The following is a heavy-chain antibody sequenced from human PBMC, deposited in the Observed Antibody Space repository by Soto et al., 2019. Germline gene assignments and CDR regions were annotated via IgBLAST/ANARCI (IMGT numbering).Heavy chain of an antibody. Sequence: QVQLVESGGGVVQTGRSLGLSCAASGFTFSSYGMHWVRQAPGKGLEWVTAIWYDGSKNSYADSVKGRFTISRDNSKNTLYLQMNSLRAEDTAVYYCARWFGELGAFDVWGQGTMVTVSS. V-gene: IGHV3-33*01. D-gene: IGHD3-10*01. J-gene: IGHJ3*01. CDR3: ARWFGELGAFDV. CDR2: IWYDGSKN. CDR1: GFTFSSYG.